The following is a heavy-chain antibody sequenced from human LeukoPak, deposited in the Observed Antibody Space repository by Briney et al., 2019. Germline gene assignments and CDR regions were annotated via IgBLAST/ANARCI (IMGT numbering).Heavy chain of an antibody. CDR2: INHSGST. J-gene: IGHJ4*02. V-gene: IGHV4-34*01. Sequence: TSETLSLTCAVYGGSFSGYYWSWIRQPPGKGLEWIGEINHSGSTNYNPSLKSRVTISVDTSKNQFSLKLSSVTAADTAVYYCARGRVDTAMVYFDYWGQGTLVTVSS. D-gene: IGHD5-18*01. CDR1: GGSFSGYY. CDR3: ARGRVDTAMVYFDY.